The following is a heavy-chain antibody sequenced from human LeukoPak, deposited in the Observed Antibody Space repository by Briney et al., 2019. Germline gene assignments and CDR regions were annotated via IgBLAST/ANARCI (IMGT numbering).Heavy chain of an antibody. Sequence: SSETLSLTCAVYGGSFSGYYWSWIRQPPGKGLEWIGEINHSGGTNYNPSLKSRVTISVDTSKNQFSLKLSSVTAADTAVYYCARREMATITAYFDYWGQGTLVTVSS. CDR2: INHSGGT. CDR3: ARREMATITAYFDY. J-gene: IGHJ4*02. CDR1: GGSFSGYY. V-gene: IGHV4-34*01. D-gene: IGHD5-24*01.